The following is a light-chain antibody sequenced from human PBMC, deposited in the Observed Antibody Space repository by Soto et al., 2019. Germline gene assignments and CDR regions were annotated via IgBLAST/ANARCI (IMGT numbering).Light chain of an antibody. J-gene: IGKJ1*01. CDR2: DAS. V-gene: IGKV1-5*01. CDR1: QSISFG. CDR3: QQYHSYPWT. Sequence: DIQMTPSPSTPSASVRDRVTFTCRASQSISFGVAWYQQKPGKAPNLLISDASSLEDGVPSRFSGSGFGTDFTLTITSLQPDDFATYYCQQYHSYPWTFGQGTKVDIK.